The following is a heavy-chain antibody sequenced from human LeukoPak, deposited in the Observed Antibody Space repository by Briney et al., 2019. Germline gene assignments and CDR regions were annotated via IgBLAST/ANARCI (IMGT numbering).Heavy chain of an antibody. V-gene: IGHV1-46*01. J-gene: IGHJ6*04. CDR1: GYTFTSYY. Sequence: ASVKVSCKASGYTFTSYYMHWVRQAPGQGLEWMGIINPSGGSTSYAQKFQGRVTMTRDMSTSTVYMELSSLRSEDTAVCYCARAQKGYYDILTGHGMDVWGKGTTVTVSS. CDR3: ARAQKGYYDILTGHGMDV. D-gene: IGHD3-9*01. CDR2: INPSGGST.